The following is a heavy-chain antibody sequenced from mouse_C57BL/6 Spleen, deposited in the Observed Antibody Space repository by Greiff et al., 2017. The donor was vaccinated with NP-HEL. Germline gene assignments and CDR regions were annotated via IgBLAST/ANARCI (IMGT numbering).Heavy chain of an antibody. V-gene: IGHV1-74*01. Sequence: QVQLQQPGAELVKPGASVKVSCKASGYTFTSYWMHWVKQRPGQGLEWIGRIHPSDSDTNYNQKFKGKATLTVDKSSSTAYMQLSSLTSEDSAVYYCAIEGIYYYGSSYGHYYAMDYWGQGTSVTVSS. D-gene: IGHD1-1*01. CDR1: GYTFTSYW. CDR3: AIEGIYYYGSSYGHYYAMDY. J-gene: IGHJ4*01. CDR2: IHPSDSDT.